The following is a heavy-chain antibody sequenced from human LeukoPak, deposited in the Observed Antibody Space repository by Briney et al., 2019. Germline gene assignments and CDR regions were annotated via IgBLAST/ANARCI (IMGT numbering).Heavy chain of an antibody. Sequence: PGGSLRLSCTASGFTFSTYAMHWVRRAPGKGLEWVAVISYDGTNKYYAGSVQGRFTISRDNSKNTVYLQMTSLRTEDTALYYCQSRSIVATPDDYWGQGTLVTVSS. CDR3: QSRSIVATPDDY. V-gene: IGHV3-30*04. CDR1: GFTFSTYA. J-gene: IGHJ4*02. D-gene: IGHD5-12*01. CDR2: ISYDGTNK.